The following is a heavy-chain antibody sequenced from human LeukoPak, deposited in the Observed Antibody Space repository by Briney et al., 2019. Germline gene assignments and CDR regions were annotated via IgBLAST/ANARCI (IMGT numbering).Heavy chain of an antibody. CDR2: MNPNSGNT. D-gene: IGHD3-10*01. V-gene: IGHV1-8*01. CDR3: ARSRGRLGWFDP. Sequence: ASVKVSCKASGYTFTSYDINWVRQATGQGLEWMGWMNPNSGNTGYAQKFQGRVTMTRDTSISTAYMELSSLRSEDTAVYYCARSRGRLGWFDPWGQGALVTVSS. CDR1: GYTFTSYD. J-gene: IGHJ5*02.